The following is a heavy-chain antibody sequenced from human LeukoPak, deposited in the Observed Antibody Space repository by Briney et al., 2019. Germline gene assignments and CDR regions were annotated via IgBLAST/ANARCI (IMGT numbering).Heavy chain of an antibody. CDR3: ARAEDYGGNVDAFDI. CDR2: INWNGGST. Sequence: PGGSLRLSCAASGFSFDDYGMSWVRQAPGKGLEWVSAINWNGGSTGYADSVKGRFTISRDNAKNSLYLQMSSLRAEDTALYYCARAEDYGGNVDAFDIWGQGTMVTVSS. J-gene: IGHJ3*02. CDR1: GFSFDDYG. D-gene: IGHD4-23*01. V-gene: IGHV3-20*04.